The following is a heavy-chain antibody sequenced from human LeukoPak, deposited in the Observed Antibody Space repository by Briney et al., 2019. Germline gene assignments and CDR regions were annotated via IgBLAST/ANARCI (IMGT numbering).Heavy chain of an antibody. D-gene: IGHD3-3*01. Sequence: ASVKVSCKASGYTFTSYGISWVRQAPGQGLEWMGWISAYNGNTNSAQKLQGRGTMTTDTSTSTAYMELRSQRSDDTAVYYCARDWGYDFWSGYYPYFDYWGQGTLVTVSS. V-gene: IGHV1-18*01. CDR2: ISAYNGNT. CDR1: GYTFTSYG. CDR3: ARDWGYDFWSGYYPYFDY. J-gene: IGHJ4*02.